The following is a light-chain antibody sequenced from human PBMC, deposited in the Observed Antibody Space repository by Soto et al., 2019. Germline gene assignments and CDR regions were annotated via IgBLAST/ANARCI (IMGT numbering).Light chain of an antibody. V-gene: IGKV3-15*01. CDR3: HQYNDWPRGYT. J-gene: IGKJ2*01. CDR2: GAS. CDR1: QSVSSN. Sequence: EIVMTQSPATLSVSPGERATLSCRASQSVSSNLAWYQQKPGQAPRLLFNGASTRATGIPVRFSASGSGTEFTLTISSLQSEDFAVYYCHQYNDWPRGYTFGQGTKLEIK.